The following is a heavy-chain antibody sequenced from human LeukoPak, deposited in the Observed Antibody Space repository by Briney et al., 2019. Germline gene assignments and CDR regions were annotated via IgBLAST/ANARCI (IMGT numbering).Heavy chain of an antibody. CDR3: ARERHSGSYSYVDYYYYGMDV. CDR1: GGTFSSYA. CDR2: IIPIFGTA. V-gene: IGHV1-69*05. D-gene: IGHD1-26*01. J-gene: IGHJ6*02. Sequence: SVKVSCKASGGTFSSYAISWVRQAPGQGLEWMGGIIPIFGTANYAQKFQGRVTITTDKSTSTAYMELSSLRSEDTAVYYCARERHSGSYSYVDYYYYGMDVWGQGTTVTVSS.